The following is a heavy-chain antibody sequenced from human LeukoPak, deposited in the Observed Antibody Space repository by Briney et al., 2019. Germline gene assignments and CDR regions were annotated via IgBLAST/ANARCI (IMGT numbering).Heavy chain of an antibody. V-gene: IGHV5-51*01. D-gene: IGHD1-26*01. CDR3: ARSSDLSGGIDS. J-gene: IGHJ4*02. CDR2: IYPGDSDT. CDR1: GYSFITNW. Sequence: GESLKISCKDSGYSFITNWIGWVRQMPGKGLEWMGTIYPGDSDTRYSPSFQGQVTTSADKSISTAYLQWSSLKATDTAMYYCARSSDLSGGIDSWGQGTLVTVSS.